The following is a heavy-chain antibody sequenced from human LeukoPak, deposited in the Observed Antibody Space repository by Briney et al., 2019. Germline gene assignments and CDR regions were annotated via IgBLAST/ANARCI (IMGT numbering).Heavy chain of an antibody. V-gene: IGHV5-51*01. J-gene: IGHJ3*02. CDR1: GYSFTSYW. CDR2: IYPGDSDT. Sequence: GESLKISCKGSGYSFTSYWIGWVRQMPGKGLEWMGIIYPGDSDTRYSPSFQGQVTISADKSISTAYLQWSSLKASDTAMYYCVRMRSSGYYYHDAFDIWGQGTMVTVSS. CDR3: VRMRSSGYYYHDAFDI. D-gene: IGHD3-22*01.